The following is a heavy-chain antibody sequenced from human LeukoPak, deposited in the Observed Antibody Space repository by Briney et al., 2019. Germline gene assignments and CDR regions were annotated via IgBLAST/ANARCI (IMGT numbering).Heavy chain of an antibody. CDR3: ARALSGYYDSSGYYLVYYFDY. CDR1: GGSISSYY. CDR2: IYYSGYT. J-gene: IGHJ4*02. D-gene: IGHD3-22*01. Sequence: KPSETLSLTCTVSGGSISSYYWSWIRQPPGKGLEYIGYIYYSGYTNYNPSLKSRVTISVDTSKNQFSLKLSSVTAADTAVYYCARALSGYYDSSGYYLVYYFDYWGQGTLVTVSS. V-gene: IGHV4-59*12.